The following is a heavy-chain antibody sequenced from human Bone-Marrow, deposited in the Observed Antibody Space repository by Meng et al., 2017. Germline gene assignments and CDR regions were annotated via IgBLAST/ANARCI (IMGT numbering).Heavy chain of an antibody. CDR1: GLTFSSYA. D-gene: IGHD1-26*01. CDR2: ITGSGGST. J-gene: IGHJ4*02. V-gene: IGHV3-23*04. Sequence: VRRVVFVGGLEKPGECVIVYCAVYGLTFSSYAMSWVGQAPGKGLEWLSAITGSGGSTYYADSVKGRFPISRDNSKNTLYLQMNSLSAEDTAIYYCGKQYSGSYEYWGQGTLVTVSS. CDR3: GKQYSGSYEY.